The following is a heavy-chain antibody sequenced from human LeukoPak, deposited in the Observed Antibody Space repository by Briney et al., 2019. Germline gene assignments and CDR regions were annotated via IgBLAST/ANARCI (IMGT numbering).Heavy chain of an antibody. V-gene: IGHV1-18*01. CDR2: ISAYNGDT. CDR3: ARRGGGYCTSTRCCCMDV. D-gene: IGHD2-2*01. Sequence: ASVKVSCKASGYTFTNYGITWVRQAPGQGLEWMGWISAYNGDTNFAQKFQGRVTTTTNTSTSTAYMELRTLRSDDTAVYYCARRGGGYCTSTRCCCMDVWGKGTTVTVSS. J-gene: IGHJ6*03. CDR1: GYTFTNYG.